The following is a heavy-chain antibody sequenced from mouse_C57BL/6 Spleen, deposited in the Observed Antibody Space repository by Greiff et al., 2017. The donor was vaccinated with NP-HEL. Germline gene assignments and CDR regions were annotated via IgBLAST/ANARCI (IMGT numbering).Heavy chain of an antibody. J-gene: IGHJ2*01. D-gene: IGHD1-1*01. V-gene: IGHV3-6*01. CDR3: ATFYYYGSSYYFDY. CDR2: ISYDGSN. CDR1: GYSITSGYY. Sequence: DVKLQESGPGLVKPSQSLSLTCSVTGYSITSGYYWNWIRQFPGNKLEWMGYISYDGSNNYNPSLKNRISITRDTSKNQFFLKLNSVTTEDTATYYCATFYYYGSSYYFDYWGQGTTLTVSS.